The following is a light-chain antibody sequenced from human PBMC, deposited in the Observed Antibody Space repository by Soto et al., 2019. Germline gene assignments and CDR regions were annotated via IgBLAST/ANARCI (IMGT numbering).Light chain of an antibody. J-gene: IGLJ2*01. Sequence: QLVLTQPPSVSGAPGQRVTISCTGSSSNIGAGYDVHWYQQLPGTAPKLLIYGNSNRPSGVPDRFSAAKSGTSASMAITGLHAEDEADYYCQAYASSLSGVVFVGGTKLTVL. CDR3: QAYASSLSGVV. V-gene: IGLV1-40*01. CDR1: SSNIGAGYD. CDR2: GNS.